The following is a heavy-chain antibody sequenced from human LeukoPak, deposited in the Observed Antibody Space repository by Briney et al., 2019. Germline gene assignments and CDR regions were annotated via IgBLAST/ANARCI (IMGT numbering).Heavy chain of an antibody. J-gene: IGHJ6*02. CDR3: ARDAGPSYYYGSGGYGMDV. Sequence: PGGPLRLSCAASGFTFSSYSMNWLRHAPGKGLEGGSSISISSSYIYYADPVKGRFTISRDNATNSLSLHMNSLRAEDTAVYYCARDAGPSYYYGSGGYGMDVWGQGTTVTVSS. D-gene: IGHD3-10*01. V-gene: IGHV3-21*01. CDR1: GFTFSSYS. CDR2: ISISSSYI.